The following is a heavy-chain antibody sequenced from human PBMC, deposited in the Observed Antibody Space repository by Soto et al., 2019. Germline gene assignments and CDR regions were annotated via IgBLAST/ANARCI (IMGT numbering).Heavy chain of an antibody. Sequence: GGSLRLSCAVSGFIFSSFEMNWVRQAPGKGLEWVSYISDGGSTIYYADSVKGRFTISRDNARNSLYLQMSSLRAEDTAVYYCAREGVSVDAFDVWGQGTMVTVSS. D-gene: IGHD3-3*01. CDR3: AREGVSVDAFDV. CDR2: ISDGGSTI. J-gene: IGHJ3*01. V-gene: IGHV3-48*03. CDR1: GFIFSSFE.